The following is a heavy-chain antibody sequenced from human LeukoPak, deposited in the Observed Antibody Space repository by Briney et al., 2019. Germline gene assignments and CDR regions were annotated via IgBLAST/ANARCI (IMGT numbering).Heavy chain of an antibody. D-gene: IGHD2-15*01. Sequence: GVSLRLPCTACGLPFSLAWMIWVGQAPRKGLEGVGRINNEGTPEYSAPLTDRFTIFRDHSKDMVYLRMDSLKTEDTAIYYGAHMSNILDRFASWGHGTLVTVSS. V-gene: IGHV3-15*01. J-gene: IGHJ4*01. CDR2: INNEGTP. CDR3: AHMSNILDRFAS. CDR1: GLPFSLAW.